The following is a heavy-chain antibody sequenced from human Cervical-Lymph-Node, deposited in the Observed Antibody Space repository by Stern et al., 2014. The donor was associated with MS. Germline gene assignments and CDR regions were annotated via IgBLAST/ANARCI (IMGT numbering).Heavy chain of an antibody. CDR2: IVPIFDRA. CDR1: GGTFSPYP. D-gene: IGHD5-18*01. CDR3: ARERGNSYGFDY. Sequence: VQLLQSGGEVKKPGSSVKVSCKASGGTFSPYPINWVRQAPGQRLEWMGGIVPIFDRANYARKFQGRVTITADESASTAYMELSGLRSEDTAVYYCARERGNSYGFDYWGQGTPVTVSS. V-gene: IGHV1-69*01. J-gene: IGHJ4*02.